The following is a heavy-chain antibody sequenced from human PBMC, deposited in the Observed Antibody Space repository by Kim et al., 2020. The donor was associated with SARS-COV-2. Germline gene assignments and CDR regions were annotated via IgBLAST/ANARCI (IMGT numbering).Heavy chain of an antibody. Sequence: TPSLKSRVTISVDTSKNQFSLKLSSVTAADTAVYYCARGESIAARSYFDYWGQGTLVTVSS. V-gene: IGHV4-59*09. J-gene: IGHJ4*02. CDR3: ARGESIAARSYFDY. D-gene: IGHD6-6*01.